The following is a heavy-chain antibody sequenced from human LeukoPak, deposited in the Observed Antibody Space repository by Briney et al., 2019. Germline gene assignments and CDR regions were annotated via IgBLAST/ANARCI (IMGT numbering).Heavy chain of an antibody. CDR3: ARETRVRDSSGYFPPAHNYYYYYMDV. Sequence: SETLSLTCTVSGGSISSYYWSWIRQPPGKGLEWIGYIYYSGSTNYNPSLKSRVTISVDTSKNQFSLKLSSVTAADTAVYYCARETRVRDSSGYFPPAHNYYYYYMDVWGKGTTVTISS. CDR1: GGSISSYY. J-gene: IGHJ6*03. V-gene: IGHV4-59*12. D-gene: IGHD3-22*01. CDR2: IYYSGST.